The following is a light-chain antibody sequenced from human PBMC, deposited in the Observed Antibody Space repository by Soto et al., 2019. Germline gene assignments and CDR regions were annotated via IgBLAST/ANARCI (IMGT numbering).Light chain of an antibody. J-gene: IGLJ2*01. V-gene: IGLV2-8*01. CDR2: EVS. CDR1: SSDVGGYNY. Sequence: QSVLTQPPSASGSPGQSVTISCTGSSSDVGGYNYVSWYQQHPGKAPKLMIYEVSKRPSGVPDRISGSKSGNTASLTVSGLQAEDEADYYCSSYGGSKTVVFGGGTKLTVL. CDR3: SSYGGSKTVV.